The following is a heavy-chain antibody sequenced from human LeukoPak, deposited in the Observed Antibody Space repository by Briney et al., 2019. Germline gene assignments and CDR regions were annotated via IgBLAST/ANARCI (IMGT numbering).Heavy chain of an antibody. V-gene: IGHV4-59*08. Sequence: SETLSLTCTVSGGSISSYYWSWIRQPPGKGLEWIGYIYYSGSTNYNPSLKSRVTISVDTSKNQFSLKLSSVTATDTAVYYCASRGGWFGEYAFDIWGQGTMVTVSS. J-gene: IGHJ3*02. CDR3: ASRGGWFGEYAFDI. CDR2: IYYSGST. D-gene: IGHD3-10*01. CDR1: GGSISSYY.